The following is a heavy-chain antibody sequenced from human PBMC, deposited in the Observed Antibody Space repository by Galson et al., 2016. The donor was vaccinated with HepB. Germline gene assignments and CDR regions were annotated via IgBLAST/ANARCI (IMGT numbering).Heavy chain of an antibody. V-gene: IGHV3-23*01. D-gene: IGHD6-19*01. J-gene: IGHJ4*02. Sequence: SLRLSCAASGFTFRNYALSWVRRAPGKGLEWVSSIDGPTANTHYADSVRGRFSIYRDTSRDTLYLQMDSLTAEDSAIYYCTTWLSTHFDYWGQGTRVTVSS. CDR3: TTWLSTHFDY. CDR1: GFTFRNYA. CDR2: IDGPTANT.